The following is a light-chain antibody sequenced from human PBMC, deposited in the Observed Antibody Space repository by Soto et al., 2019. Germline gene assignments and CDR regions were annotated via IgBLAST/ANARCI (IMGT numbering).Light chain of an antibody. J-gene: IGKJ2*01. CDR3: MQALQTPYT. Sequence: DIVMTQSPLSLPVTPGEPASISCRSSQSLLHSNGYNYLDWYLQKPGQSPQLVIYLGSNRASGVPDRLSGSGSGTDFTLKISRVEAEDVGVYYCMQALQTPYTFGQGTKLEIK. CDR1: QSLLHSNGYNY. CDR2: LGS. V-gene: IGKV2-28*01.